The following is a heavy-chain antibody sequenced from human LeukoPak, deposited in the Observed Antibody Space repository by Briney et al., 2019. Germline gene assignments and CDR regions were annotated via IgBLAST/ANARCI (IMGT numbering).Heavy chain of an antibody. V-gene: IGHV3-23*01. D-gene: IGHD5-24*01. CDR3: AKDHDRRERWLQIGGGYYFDY. CDR2: ISGSGGST. J-gene: IGHJ4*02. CDR1: GFTFSSYA. Sequence: PGGSLRLSCAASGFTFSSYAMSWVRQAPGKGLEWVSAISGSGGSTYYADSVKGRFTISRDNSKNTLYLQMNSLRAEDTAVYYCAKDHDRRERWLQIGGGYYFDYWGQGTLVTVSS.